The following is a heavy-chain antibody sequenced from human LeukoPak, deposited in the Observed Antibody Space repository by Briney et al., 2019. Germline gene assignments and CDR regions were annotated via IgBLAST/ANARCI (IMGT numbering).Heavy chain of an antibody. CDR1: GYTFTSYY. Sequence: PRASVKVSCKASGYTFTSYYMHWVRQAPGQGLEWMGIINPSGGSTSYAQKFQGRVTMTWDMSTSTVYMELSSLRSEDTAVYYCARGPSTVTPFDYWGQGTLVTVSS. CDR2: INPSGGST. V-gene: IGHV1-46*01. D-gene: IGHD4-11*01. CDR3: ARGPSTVTPFDY. J-gene: IGHJ4*02.